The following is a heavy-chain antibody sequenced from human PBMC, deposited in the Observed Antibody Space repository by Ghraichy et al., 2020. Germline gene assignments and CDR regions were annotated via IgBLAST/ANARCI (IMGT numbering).Heavy chain of an antibody. V-gene: IGHV4-30-2*06. J-gene: IGHJ6*02. CDR2: IYHSGST. CDR3: ARDYYYYGMDV. Sequence: SETLSLTCAVSGGSFSSDGYSWSWIRQSPGKGLEWIGDIYHSGSTYYNPSLKSRVTISVDRSKNQFSLKLSSVTAADTAIYYCARDYYYYGMDVWGQGTTGTVSS. CDR1: GGSFSSDGYS.